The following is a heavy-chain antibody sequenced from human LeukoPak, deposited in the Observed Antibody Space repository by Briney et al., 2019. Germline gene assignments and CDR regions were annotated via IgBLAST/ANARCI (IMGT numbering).Heavy chain of an antibody. CDR3: AKLSDMAVATIPDN. CDR2: ISGSGGST. V-gene: IGHV3-23*01. Sequence: GRSLRLSCAASGFTFRSYAMTWVHQAPGKGLEWVSIISGSGGSTTYADSVKGRFTISRDNSKNTVYLQMNSLRAEDTAVYYCAKLSDMAVATIPDNWGQGTLVTVSS. J-gene: IGHJ4*02. D-gene: IGHD5-12*01. CDR1: GFTFRSYA.